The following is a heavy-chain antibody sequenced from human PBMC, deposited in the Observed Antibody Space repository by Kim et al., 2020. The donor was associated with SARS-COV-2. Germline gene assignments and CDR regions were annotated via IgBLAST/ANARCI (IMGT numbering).Heavy chain of an antibody. J-gene: IGHJ4*01. CDR2: LTSSADSS. V-gene: IGHV3-23*01. CDR1: GFAFDSFS. Sequence: GGSLRLSCVASGFAFDSFSMTWVRQAPGKGLEWVSTLTSSADSSFYADSVRGRFLVSRDNSKNTVYLQMDSLRVDDTAMYYCANEQYSGLLGDSFDYWGQGTLFTVSS. CDR3: ANEQYSGLLGDSFDY. D-gene: IGHD2-21*01.